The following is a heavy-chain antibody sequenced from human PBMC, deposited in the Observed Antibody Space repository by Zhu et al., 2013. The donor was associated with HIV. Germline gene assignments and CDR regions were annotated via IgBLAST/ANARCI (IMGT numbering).Heavy chain of an antibody. CDR3: ARDRLRMIVAAGWFDP. D-gene: IGHD3-22*01. Sequence: VQLQESGPGLVKPSETLSLTCTVSGYSISSGYYWGWIRQPPGKGLEWIGSIYHSGSTYYNPSLKSRVTISVDTSKNQFSLKLSSVTAADTAVYYCARDRLRMIVAAGWFDPVGPGNPGHRLL. J-gene: IGHJ5*02. CDR2: IYHSGST. CDR1: GYSISSGYY. V-gene: IGHV4-38-2*02.